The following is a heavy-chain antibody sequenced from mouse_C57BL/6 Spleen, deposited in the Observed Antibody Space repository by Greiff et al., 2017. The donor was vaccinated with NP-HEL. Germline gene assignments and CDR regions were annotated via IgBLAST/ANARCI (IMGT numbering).Heavy chain of an antibody. D-gene: IGHD2-4*01. CDR1: GYTFTEYT. CDR3: ARHVYYDYAFDY. Sequence: QVHVKQSGAELVKPGASVKLSCKASGYTFTEYTIHWVKQRSGQGLEWIGWFYPGSGSIKYNEKFKDKATLTADKSSSTVYMELSRLTSEDSAVYFCARHVYYDYAFDYWGQGTTLTVSS. J-gene: IGHJ2*01. V-gene: IGHV1-62-2*01. CDR2: FYPGSGSI.